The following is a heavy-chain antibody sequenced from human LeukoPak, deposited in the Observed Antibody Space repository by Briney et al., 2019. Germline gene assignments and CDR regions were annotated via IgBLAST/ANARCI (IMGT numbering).Heavy chain of an antibody. CDR1: GFTFSSYE. CDR3: ARDPGYCSGGSCYDHFDY. CDR2: ISSSGSTI. V-gene: IGHV3-48*03. Sequence: GGSLRLSCAASGFTFSSYEMNWVRQAPGKGPEWVSYISSSGSTIYYADSVKGRFTISRDNAKNSLYLQMNSLRAEDTAVYYCARDPGYCSGGSCYDHFDYWGQGTLVTVSS. D-gene: IGHD2-15*01. J-gene: IGHJ4*02.